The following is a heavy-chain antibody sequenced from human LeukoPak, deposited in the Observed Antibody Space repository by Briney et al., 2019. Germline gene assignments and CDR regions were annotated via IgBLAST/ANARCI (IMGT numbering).Heavy chain of an antibody. Sequence: SGGSLRLSCAASGFTVSSNYMSWVRQAPGKGLERVSVIYSGGSTYYADSVKGRFTISRDNSKNTLYLQMNSLRAEDTAVYYCARHMTRGEGYWGQGTLVTVSS. CDR2: IYSGGST. D-gene: IGHD3-16*01. J-gene: IGHJ4*02. CDR3: ARHMTRGEGY. V-gene: IGHV3-66*04. CDR1: GFTVSSNY.